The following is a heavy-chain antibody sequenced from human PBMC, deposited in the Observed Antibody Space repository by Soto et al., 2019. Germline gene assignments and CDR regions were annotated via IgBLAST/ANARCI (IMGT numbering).Heavy chain of an antibody. J-gene: IGHJ5*02. CDR3: ARDLGWRGYEVLSGYYTWWFHP. D-gene: IGHD3-3*01. CDR1: GGSISRYY. CDR2: IYYSGST. V-gene: IGHV4-59*01. Sequence: QVQLQESGPGLVKPSETLSLTCTVSGGSISRYYWSWIRQPPGQGLEWFGYIYYSGSTNYNPSRRSRVTIAVGTTKSQFSLKLSSVTAADAAVYYCARDLGWRGYEVLSGYYTWWFHPRGRGTLVTVSS.